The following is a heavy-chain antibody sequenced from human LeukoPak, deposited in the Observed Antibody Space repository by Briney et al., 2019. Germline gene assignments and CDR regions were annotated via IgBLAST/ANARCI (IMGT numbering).Heavy chain of an antibody. J-gene: IGHJ4*02. Sequence: GGSLRLSCAASEFTFSTYSMNWVRQAPGKGLEWVSIISGGSSDIHYADSVKGRFTISRDNAKNSLYLQMDSLRVEDTAVYYCARGATMATRHLDYWGQGTLVTVSS. CDR2: ISGGSSDI. CDR3: ARGATMATRHLDY. V-gene: IGHV3-21*01. CDR1: EFTFSTYS. D-gene: IGHD4-23*01.